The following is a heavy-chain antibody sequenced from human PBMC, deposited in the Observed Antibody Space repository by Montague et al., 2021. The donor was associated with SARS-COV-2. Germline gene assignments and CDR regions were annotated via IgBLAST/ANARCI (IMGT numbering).Heavy chain of an antibody. D-gene: IGHD3-22*01. J-gene: IGHJ3*02. CDR2: TYYSGST. CDR1: GASMNSYY. CDR3: ARVQGITMIAVVIGAFDI. Sequence: SETLSLTCSVSGASMNSYYWTWVRQPPGKGLQWIGYTYYSGSTSYDPSLQSRLTMTVDSSKNQFTLSLRSVTAADTAVYYCARVQGITMIAVVIGAFDIWGQGTMVTVSS. V-gene: IGHV4-59*01.